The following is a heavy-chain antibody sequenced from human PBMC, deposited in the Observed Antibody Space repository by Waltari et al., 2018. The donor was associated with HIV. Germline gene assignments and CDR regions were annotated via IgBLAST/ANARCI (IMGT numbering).Heavy chain of an antibody. CDR3: ARAESTTWANFDF. CDR1: GYTFAAYY. V-gene: IGHV1-2*04. Sequence: QVQLVQSGSEVKNSGASVRVSCHTSGYTFAAYYIHWMRQAPGEGLEWLGWINPTDGDTGYAQKFQWWLSVTRDTSTGTVYMSLSRLRSDDTATYYCARAESTTWANFDFWGQGTLVSVSS. D-gene: IGHD1-26*01. J-gene: IGHJ4*02. CDR2: INPTDGDT.